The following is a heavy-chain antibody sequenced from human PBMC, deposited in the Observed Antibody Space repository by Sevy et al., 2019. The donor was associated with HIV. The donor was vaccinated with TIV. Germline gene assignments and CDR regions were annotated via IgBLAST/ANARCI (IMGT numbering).Heavy chain of an antibody. Sequence: GGSLRLSCEVSGFTFSDFYMNWVRQAPGKGLEWVSYITNSGSSIYYSDSVRGRFTVSRDNAKNSLYLQMKSLRAEDTAVYYCARDLPPSATTVAHFDYWGRGTLVTVSS. CDR3: ARDLPPSATTVAHFDY. CDR2: ITNSGSSI. D-gene: IGHD4-17*01. J-gene: IGHJ4*02. CDR1: GFTFSDFY. V-gene: IGHV3-11*04.